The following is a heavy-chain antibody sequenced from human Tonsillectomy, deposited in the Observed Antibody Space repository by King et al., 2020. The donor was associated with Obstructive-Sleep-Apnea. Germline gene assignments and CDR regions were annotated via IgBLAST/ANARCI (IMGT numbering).Heavy chain of an antibody. D-gene: IGHD6-19*01. J-gene: IGHJ4*02. V-gene: IGHV3-49*03. Sequence: VQLVESGGGLVQPGRSLRLSCTASGFTFGDYAMSCFRQAPGKGLEWVGFIRSKAYGGTTEYAASVKGRFTISRDDSKSIAYLQMNSLKTEDTAVYYCTREDGPVAVAGTWALDYWGQGTLVTVSS. CDR1: GFTFGDYA. CDR3: TREDGPVAVAGTWALDY. CDR2: IRSKAYGGTT.